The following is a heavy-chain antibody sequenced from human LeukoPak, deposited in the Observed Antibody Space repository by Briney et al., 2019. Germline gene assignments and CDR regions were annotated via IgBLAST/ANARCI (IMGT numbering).Heavy chain of an antibody. CDR2: INPNSGGA. CDR3: ASPRIMMGEL. V-gene: IGHV1-2*06. CDR1: GYTFTAYY. J-gene: IGHJ3*01. Sequence: ASVKVSCKASGYTFTAYYVHWVRQAPGQGLEWMGRINPNSGGANYAQKFQGRVTMTRDTSISTAFMELSRLSSADSAAYYCASPRIMMGELWGQGTMVTVSS. D-gene: IGHD3-16*01.